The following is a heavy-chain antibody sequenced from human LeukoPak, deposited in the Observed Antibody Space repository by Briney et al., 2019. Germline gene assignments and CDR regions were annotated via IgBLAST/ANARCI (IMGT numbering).Heavy chain of an antibody. D-gene: IGHD3-3*01. CDR2: ISYDGSNK. J-gene: IGHJ6*02. CDR3: AKFRTSRRGTYYDFWSGYAKDYYYGMDV. Sequence: GGSLRLSCAASGFTFSSYGMHWVRQAPGKGLEWVAVISYDGSNKYYADSVKGRFTISRDNSKNTLYLQMNSLRAEDTAVYYCAKFRTSRRGTYYDFWSGYAKDYYYGMDVWGQGTLVTVSS. CDR1: GFTFSSYG. V-gene: IGHV3-30*18.